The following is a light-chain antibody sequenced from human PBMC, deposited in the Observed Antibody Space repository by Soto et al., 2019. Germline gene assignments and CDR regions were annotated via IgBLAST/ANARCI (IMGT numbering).Light chain of an antibody. V-gene: IGLV2-14*01. CDR3: SSYTSSSTLV. Sequence: HSALTQPASVSGSPGQSITISCTGTSSDVGGYNYVSWYQQHPGKAPKLMIYDVSNRPSGVSNRLSGSKSGNTASLTISGLQAEDEADYYCSSYTSSSTLVFGGGTKVTVL. CDR2: DVS. CDR1: SSDVGGYNY. J-gene: IGLJ2*01.